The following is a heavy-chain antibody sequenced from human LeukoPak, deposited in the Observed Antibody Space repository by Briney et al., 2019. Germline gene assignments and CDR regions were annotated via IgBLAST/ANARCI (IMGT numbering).Heavy chain of an antibody. Sequence: GGPLRLSCAASGFTFSSYAMSWVRQAPGKGLEWVSSISSSGGSTYYTDSVKGRFTISRDNSKNTLYLQMNSLRAEDTAVYYCAKRLPHYFDYWGQGTLVTVSS. J-gene: IGHJ4*02. D-gene: IGHD4-11*01. V-gene: IGHV3-23*01. CDR3: AKRLPHYFDY. CDR1: GFTFSSYA. CDR2: ISSSGGST.